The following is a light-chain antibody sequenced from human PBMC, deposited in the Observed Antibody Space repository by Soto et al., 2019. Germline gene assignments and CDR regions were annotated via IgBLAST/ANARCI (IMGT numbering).Light chain of an antibody. V-gene: IGKV1-5*03. CDR2: KAS. Sequence: DIQMTQSPSTLSASVGDRVTITCRASQSISSWLAWYQQKPGKAHKLLIYKASTLESGVPSNFIGSGSGTEFTLTIKSLQPEDFATDYCKQYNSYPWTFGQGTKVDIK. CDR1: QSISSW. J-gene: IGKJ1*01. CDR3: KQYNSYPWT.